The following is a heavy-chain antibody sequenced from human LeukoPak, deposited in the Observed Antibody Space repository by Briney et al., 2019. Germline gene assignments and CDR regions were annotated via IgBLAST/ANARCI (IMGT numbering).Heavy chain of an antibody. CDR2: IYTSGST. D-gene: IGHD6-19*01. CDR1: GGSISSSNYY. V-gene: IGHV4-61*02. CDR3: ARALWLYHFGY. J-gene: IGHJ4*02. Sequence: TSETLSLTCTVSGGSISSSNYYWSWTRQPAGKGLEWIGRIYTSGSTNYNPSLKSRVTISVDTSKNQFSLKLSSVTAADTAVYYCARALWLYHFGYWGQGTLVSVSS.